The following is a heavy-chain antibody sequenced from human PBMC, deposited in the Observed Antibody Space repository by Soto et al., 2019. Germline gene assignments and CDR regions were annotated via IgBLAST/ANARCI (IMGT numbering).Heavy chain of an antibody. J-gene: IGHJ6*01. CDR2: IIPIFGTA. Sequence: WLQHETGQGLDWMGGIIPIFGTANYAQKFQGRVTITADESTSTAYMELSSLRSEDTAVYYCARGKDIVVVPAATPYGMGVWGQATTV. V-gene: IGHV1-69*01. CDR3: ARGKDIVVVPAATPYGMGV. D-gene: IGHD2-2*01.